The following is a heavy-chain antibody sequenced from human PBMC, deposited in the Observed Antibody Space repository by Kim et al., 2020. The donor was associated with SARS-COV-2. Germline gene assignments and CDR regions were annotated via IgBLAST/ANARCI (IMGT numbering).Heavy chain of an antibody. V-gene: IGHV3-23*01. Sequence: GGSLRLSCAASGITFSNYAMNWVRQAPGKGLEWVSGITSGGDTTYYADSVKGRFTIYRDNSKNTLFVQMNSLRAEDTAVYYCAKSFFSGSYSGTMDVWGQGTTDTVSS. CDR1: GITFSNYA. J-gene: IGHJ6*02. CDR2: ITSGGDTT. CDR3: AKSFFSGSYSGTMDV. D-gene: IGHD3-10*01.